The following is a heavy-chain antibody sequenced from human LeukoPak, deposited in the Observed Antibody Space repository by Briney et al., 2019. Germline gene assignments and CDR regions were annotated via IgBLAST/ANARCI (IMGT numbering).Heavy chain of an antibody. J-gene: IGHJ2*01. D-gene: IGHD2-21*01. CDR2: IIPILGIA. CDR1: GGTFSSYT. CDR3: ARGRLSQAYCGGDCYSGEYLYFDL. V-gene: IGHV1-69*02. Sequence: ASVKVSCKASGGTFSSYTISWVRQAPGQGLEWMGRIIPILGIANYAQKFQGRVTITADKSTSTAYMELSSLRSEDTAVYYCARGRLSQAYCGGDCYSGEYLYFDLWGRGTLVTVSS.